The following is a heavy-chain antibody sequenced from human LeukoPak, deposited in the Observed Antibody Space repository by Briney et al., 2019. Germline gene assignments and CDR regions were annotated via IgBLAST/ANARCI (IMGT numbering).Heavy chain of an antibody. CDR3: ARGPRGPARLDY. Sequence: GGSLRLSCAGSGFTVSSNFMRWVRQAPGKGLEWVSVIYTAGTTYYADSVKGRFTISRDNSKNTLYLQMNSLRAEDTAAYYCARGPRGPARLDYWGQGTLVTVSS. D-gene: IGHD3-10*01. CDR2: IYTAGTT. J-gene: IGHJ4*02. CDR1: GFTVSSNF. V-gene: IGHV3-53*01.